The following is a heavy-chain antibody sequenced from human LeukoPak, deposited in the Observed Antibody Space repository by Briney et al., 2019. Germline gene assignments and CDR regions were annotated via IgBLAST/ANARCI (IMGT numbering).Heavy chain of an antibody. V-gene: IGHV4-59*08. D-gene: IGHD1-14*01. CDR3: AGHAPPPGSSLSY. Sequence: SETLSLTCSVSGGSINNYYWSWFRQPPGKGLEWIAYIYYSGSTNYNPSLKSRATISVDTSKNQFSLKLSSVTASDTAVYYCAGHAPPPGSSLSYWGQGTLVTASS. CDR1: GGSINNYY. CDR2: IYYSGST. J-gene: IGHJ4*02.